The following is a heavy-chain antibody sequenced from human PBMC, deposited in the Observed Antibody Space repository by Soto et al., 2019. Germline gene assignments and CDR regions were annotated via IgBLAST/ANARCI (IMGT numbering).Heavy chain of an antibody. CDR2: IKQDGSEK. J-gene: IGHJ4*02. Sequence: GGSLRLSCAASGFTFSSYWMSWVRQAPGKGLEWVANIKQDGSEKYYVDSVKGRFTISRDNAKNSLYLQMNSLRAEDTAVYYCARSRGDWGAYFDYWGQGTLVTVSS. V-gene: IGHV3-7*01. CDR1: GFTFSSYW. CDR3: ARSRGDWGAYFDY. D-gene: IGHD3-16*01.